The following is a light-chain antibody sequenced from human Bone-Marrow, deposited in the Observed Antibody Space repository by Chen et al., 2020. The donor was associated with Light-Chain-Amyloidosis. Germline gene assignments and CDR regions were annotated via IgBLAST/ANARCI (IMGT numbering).Light chain of an antibody. CDR3: QQRGNWPYT. CDR2: DAS. J-gene: IGKJ2*01. Sequence: EIVLTQSPATLSLSPGERATLSCRASQSVSSYLAWYQQKPGQAPRLLIYDASNRATGIPARFSGSGSGTDFTLTISSLDPEDFAVYYCQQRGNWPYTFGQGTKLEIK. CDR1: QSVSSY. V-gene: IGKV3-11*01.